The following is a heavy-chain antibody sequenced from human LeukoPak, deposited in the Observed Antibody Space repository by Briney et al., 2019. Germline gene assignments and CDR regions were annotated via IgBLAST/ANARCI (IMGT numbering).Heavy chain of an antibody. J-gene: IGHJ5*02. CDR3: ARDRPEYQLQLGAWFDP. V-gene: IGHV4-39*07. Sequence: SETLFLTCTVSGGSNSSSSYYWGWIRQPPGKGLEWIGSIYYSGSTYYNPSLKSRVTISVDTSKNQFSLKLSSVSAADTAVYYCARDRPEYQLQLGAWFDPWGQGTLVTVSS. CDR2: IYYSGST. D-gene: IGHD2-2*01. CDR1: GGSNSSSSYY.